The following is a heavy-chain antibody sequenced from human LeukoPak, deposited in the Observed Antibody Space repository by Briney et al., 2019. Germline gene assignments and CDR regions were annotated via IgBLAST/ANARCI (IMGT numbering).Heavy chain of an antibody. Sequence: ASVKVSCKASGYTFTGYYMHWVRQAPGQGLEWMGWINPNSGGTNYAQKFQGRVTMTRDTSISTAYMEPSRLRSDDTAVYYCAREDDGGYSYGYTGWGQGTLVTVSS. CDR1: GYTFTGYY. CDR3: AREDDGGYSYGYTG. CDR2: INPNSGGT. V-gene: IGHV1-2*02. D-gene: IGHD5-18*01. J-gene: IGHJ4*02.